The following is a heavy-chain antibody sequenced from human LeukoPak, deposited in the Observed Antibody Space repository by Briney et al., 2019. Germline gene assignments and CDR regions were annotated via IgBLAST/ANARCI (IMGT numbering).Heavy chain of an antibody. D-gene: IGHD3-3*01. Sequence: GGSLRLSCAASGFTFSSYSMNWVRQAPGKGLEWVSSISSSSSYIYYADSVKGRFTISRDNAKKSLYLQMSSLRGEDTAVYYCATQASYDFWSGLYYFDNWGQGTLVGVSS. V-gene: IGHV3-21*01. J-gene: IGHJ4*02. CDR1: GFTFSSYS. CDR3: ATQASYDFWSGLYYFDN. CDR2: ISSSSSYI.